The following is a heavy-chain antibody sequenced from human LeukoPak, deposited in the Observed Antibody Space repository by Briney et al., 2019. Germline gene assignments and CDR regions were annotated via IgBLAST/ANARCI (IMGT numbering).Heavy chain of an antibody. D-gene: IGHD1-26*01. CDR2: IYYSGST. V-gene: IGHV4-39*01. CDR3: ARQSRLGATHFDY. J-gene: IGHJ4*02. Sequence: PSETLSLTCTVSGGSISSSSYYWGWIRQPPGKGLEWIGSIYYSGSTYYNPSLKSRVTISVDTSKNQFSLKLSSVTAADTAVYYCARQSRLGATHFDYWGQGTLVTVSS. CDR1: GGSISSSSYY.